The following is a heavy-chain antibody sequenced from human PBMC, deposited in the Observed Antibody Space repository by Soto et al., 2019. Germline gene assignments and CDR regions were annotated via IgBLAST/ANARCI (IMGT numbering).Heavy chain of an antibody. CDR2: IDPGDSSA. CDR1: GYTFFSFW. J-gene: IGHJ4*02. Sequence: GESLKISCHGSGYTFFSFWIVWVRQGPGKGLEWVGRIDPGDSSATYSPTFQGHVTISADRSTRSAYLHWRSLRASATAIYSCARRYCSRADCYSDSWGQGSLVTVSS. CDR3: ARRYCSRADCYSDS. V-gene: IGHV5-10-1*01. D-gene: IGHD2-2*01.